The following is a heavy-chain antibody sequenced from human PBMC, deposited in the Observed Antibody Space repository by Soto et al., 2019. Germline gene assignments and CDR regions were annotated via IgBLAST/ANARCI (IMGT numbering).Heavy chain of an antibody. Sequence: QVHLVESGGGLVKPGGSLRLSCAASGFDFSDAYMSWIRQAPGKGLEWVAWITSSSVQTRYADSVKGRFTISRDNAKNSLYLQMNSLRPEDTAVYYCASLVRQHLPALGPWGQGTLVIVSS. CDR2: ITSSSVQT. CDR3: ASLVRQHLPALGP. J-gene: IGHJ5*02. CDR1: GFDFSDAY. V-gene: IGHV3-11*06. D-gene: IGHD6-13*01.